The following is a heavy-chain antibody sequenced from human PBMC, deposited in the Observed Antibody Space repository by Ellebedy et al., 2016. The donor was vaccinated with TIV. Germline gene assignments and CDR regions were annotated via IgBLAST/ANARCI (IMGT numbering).Heavy chain of an antibody. CDR2: ISSSGSTI. CDR1: GFTFSSYE. V-gene: IGHV3-48*03. J-gene: IGHJ4*02. D-gene: IGHD5-24*01. CDR3: ARAQEMATITSPFDY. Sequence: GGSLRLSCAASGFTFSSYEMNWVRQAPGKGLEWVSYISSSGSTIYYADSVKGRFTISRDNAKNSLYLQMNSLRAEDTAVYYCARAQEMATITSPFDYWGQGSLVTVSS.